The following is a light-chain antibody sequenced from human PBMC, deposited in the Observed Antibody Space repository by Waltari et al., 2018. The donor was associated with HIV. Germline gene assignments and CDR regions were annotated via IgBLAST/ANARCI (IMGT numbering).Light chain of an antibody. CDR1: SGHTHYA. J-gene: IGLJ2*01. V-gene: IGLV4-69*01. Sequence: QVVLTQSPSASASLGASVKLTCTLSSGHTHYAIAWHQQQPEKGPRYLMRLSTNGSHTKGDGIPDRFSGSSSGAERYLTISSLQSEDEADYYCQTWGTGIVVFGGGTKLTVL. CDR2: LSTNGSH. CDR3: QTWGTGIVV.